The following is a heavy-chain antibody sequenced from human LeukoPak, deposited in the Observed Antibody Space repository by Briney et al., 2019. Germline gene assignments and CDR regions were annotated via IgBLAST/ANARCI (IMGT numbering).Heavy chain of an antibody. V-gene: IGHV1-69*13. D-gene: IGHD2-2*02. CDR2: IIPIFGTA. J-gene: IGHJ4*02. CDR3: ARSPQLLYGRFDY. Sequence: ASVKVSCKASGGTFSIYAISWVRQVPGQGLEWMGGIIPIFGTANYAQKFQGRVTITADESTSTAYMELSSLRSEDTAVYYCARSPQLLYGRFDYWGQGTLVTVSS. CDR1: GGTFSIYA.